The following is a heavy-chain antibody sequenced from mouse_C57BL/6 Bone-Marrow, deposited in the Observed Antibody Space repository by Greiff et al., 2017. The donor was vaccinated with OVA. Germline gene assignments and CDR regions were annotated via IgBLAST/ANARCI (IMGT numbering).Heavy chain of an antibody. J-gene: IGHJ3*01. V-gene: IGHV1-80*01. Sequence: QVQLKESGAELVKPGASVKISCKASGYAFSSYWMNWVKQRPGKGLEWLGQIYPGDGDTNYNGKFKGKATLTADKSSSTAYMQLSSLTSEDSAVYFCARWGDDAYWGQGTLVTVSA. CDR2: IYPGDGDT. D-gene: IGHD3-3*01. CDR1: GYAFSSYW. CDR3: ARWGDDAY.